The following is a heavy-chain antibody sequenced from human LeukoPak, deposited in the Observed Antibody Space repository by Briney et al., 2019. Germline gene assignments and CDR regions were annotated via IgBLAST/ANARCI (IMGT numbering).Heavy chain of an antibody. V-gene: IGHV3-64*01. CDR1: GFTFSSYA. CDR2: ISSNGGST. J-gene: IGHJ4*02. Sequence: GGSLRLSCAASGFTFSSYAMHWVRQAPGKGLEYVSAISSNGGSTYYANSVKGRFTISRDNSKNTLYLQMGSLRAEDMAVYYCARGPRVAPYFDYWGQGTLVTVSS. CDR3: ARGPRVAPYFDY. D-gene: IGHD2-15*01.